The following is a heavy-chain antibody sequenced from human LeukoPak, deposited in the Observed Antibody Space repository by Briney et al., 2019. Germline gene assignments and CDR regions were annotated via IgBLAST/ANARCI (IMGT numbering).Heavy chain of an antibody. D-gene: IGHD3-22*01. CDR3: ARGRRYYDSSGYWY. V-gene: IGHV4-34*01. Sequence: SETLSLTCAVYGGSFSGYYWSWIRQPPGKGLEWIGEINHSGSTNYNPSLKSRVTISVDTPKNQFSLKLSSVTAADTAVYYCARGRRYYDSSGYWYWGQGTLVTVSS. CDR1: GGSFSGYY. J-gene: IGHJ4*02. CDR2: INHSGST.